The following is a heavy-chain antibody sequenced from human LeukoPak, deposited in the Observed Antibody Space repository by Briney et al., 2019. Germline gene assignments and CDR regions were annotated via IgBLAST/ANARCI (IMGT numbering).Heavy chain of an antibody. J-gene: IGHJ4*02. CDR3: ARDPFNYDSSGYYSY. CDR1: GFTFSSYA. CDR2: ISYDGSNK. D-gene: IGHD3-22*01. Sequence: SGGSLRLSCAASGFTFSSYAMHWVRQAPGKGLEWVAVISYDGSNKYYADSVKGRFTISRDNSKNTLYLQMNSLRAEDTAVYYCARDPFNYDSSGYYSYWGQGTLVTVSS. V-gene: IGHV3-30-3*01.